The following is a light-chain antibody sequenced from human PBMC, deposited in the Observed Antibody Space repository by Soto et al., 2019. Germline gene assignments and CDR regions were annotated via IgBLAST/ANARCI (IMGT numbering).Light chain of an antibody. V-gene: IGKV1-39*01. CDR1: QTISTH. J-gene: IGKJ2*01. Sequence: DIQMTQSPSYLSASPGDRVTITCRAGQTISTHLSWYHQRPGKTPNLLIYGGYFLQSGVPSRFSGSGSGTEFTLTISSLQPEDFGTYFCQQSYNTPYTFGQGTKLEI. CDR2: GGY. CDR3: QQSYNTPYT.